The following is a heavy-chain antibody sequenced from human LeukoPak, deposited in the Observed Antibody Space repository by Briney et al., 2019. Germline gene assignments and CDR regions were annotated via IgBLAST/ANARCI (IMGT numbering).Heavy chain of an antibody. CDR3: ARGRLTIFGVVITPETDY. V-gene: IGHV3-7*01. Sequence: QPGGSLRLSCAASGFTFSSYWMSWVRQAPGKGLESVANIKQDGSEKYYVDSVKGRFTISRDNAKNSLYLQMNSLRAEDTAVYYCARGRLTIFGVVITPETDYWGQGTLVTVSS. D-gene: IGHD3-3*01. CDR1: GFTFSSYW. CDR2: IKQDGSEK. J-gene: IGHJ4*02.